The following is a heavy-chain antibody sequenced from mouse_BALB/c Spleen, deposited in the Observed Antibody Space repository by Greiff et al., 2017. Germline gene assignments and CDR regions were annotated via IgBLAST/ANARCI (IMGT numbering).Heavy chain of an antibody. Sequence: EVQLQESGPGLVKPSQSLSLTCTVTGYSITSDYAWNWIRQFPGNQLEWMGYISYSGSTSYNPSLKSRISITRDTSKNPFFLQLNSVTTEDTATYYRAKLGITPWFAYWGQGTLVTVSA. CDR2: ISYSGST. J-gene: IGHJ3*01. CDR3: AKLGITPWFAY. CDR1: GYSITSDYA. D-gene: IGHD1-1*01. V-gene: IGHV3-2*02.